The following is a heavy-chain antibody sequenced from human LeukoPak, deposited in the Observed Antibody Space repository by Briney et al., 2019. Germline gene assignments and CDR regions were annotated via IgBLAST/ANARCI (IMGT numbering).Heavy chain of an antibody. CDR3: ANESSGYYGYFDY. V-gene: IGHV3-48*01. CDR1: GFTFSSYS. J-gene: IGHJ4*02. CDR2: ISSSSSTI. D-gene: IGHD3-22*01. Sequence: GGSLRLSCAASGFTFSSYSMNWVRQAPGKGLEWVSYISSSSSTIYYADSVKGRFTISRDNAKNSLYLQMNSLRAEDTAVYYCANESSGYYGYFDYWGQGTLVTVSS.